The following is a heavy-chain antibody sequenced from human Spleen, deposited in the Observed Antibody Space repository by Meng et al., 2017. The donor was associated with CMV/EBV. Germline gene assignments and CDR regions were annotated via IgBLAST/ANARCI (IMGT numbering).Heavy chain of an antibody. D-gene: IGHD3-16*01. CDR1: GFTFNGYS. Sequence: GESLKISCAASGFTFNGYSMNWVRQAPGKGLEWVSSITSETSDSSHIYYADSVKGRFTISRDNSKNTVYLQMNSLRPEETAVYYCAKDLLLFGGPNAYFDYWGQGTLVTVSS. CDR2: ITSETSDSSHI. J-gene: IGHJ4*02. CDR3: AKDLLLFGGPNAYFDY. V-gene: IGHV3-21*01.